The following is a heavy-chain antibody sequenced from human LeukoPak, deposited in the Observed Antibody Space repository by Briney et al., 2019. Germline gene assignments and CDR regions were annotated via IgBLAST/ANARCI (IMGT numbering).Heavy chain of an antibody. CDR1: GFTVISNF. CDR2: IYSGGTI. Sequence: PGGSLRLSCAASGFTVISNFMMWVRQAPGKGLEWVSFIYSGGTIYYADSVKVRFTISRYNSKNTLYLQMNNLRAEDTAVYYCASYFGRSWGQGTLVTVSS. V-gene: IGHV3-53*01. D-gene: IGHD3-10*01. J-gene: IGHJ5*02. CDR3: ASYFGRS.